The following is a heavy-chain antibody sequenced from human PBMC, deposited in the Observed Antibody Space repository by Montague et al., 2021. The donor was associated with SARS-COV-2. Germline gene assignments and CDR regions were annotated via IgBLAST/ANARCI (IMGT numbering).Heavy chain of an antibody. CDR1: GFSISTGYY. CDR2: IYHSGST. D-gene: IGHD3-22*01. CDR3: ASSYDSTGHVGY. J-gene: IGHJ4*02. V-gene: IGHV4-38-2*02. Sequence: SETLSLTCTVSGFSISTGYYWGWIRQPPGKGLEWFGSIYHSGSTYYNPSRQSRVTITVETSTNQFSLMLSAVTAADTAAYYCASSYDSTGHVGYWGQGTLVTVSS.